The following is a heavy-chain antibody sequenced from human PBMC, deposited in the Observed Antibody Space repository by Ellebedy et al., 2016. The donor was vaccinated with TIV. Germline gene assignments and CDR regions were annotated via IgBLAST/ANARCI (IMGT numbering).Heavy chain of an antibody. V-gene: IGHV3-72*01. Sequence: GESLKISCVASGFTFSDHHMDWVRQAPGKGLEWVGRTSSKASSHTTEYAASVKGRFTVSRDDSKNSLYLQMNSLKTEDTAVYYCAASSGGNIFDYWGQGTLVTVSS. J-gene: IGHJ4*02. CDR3: AASSGGNIFDY. CDR1: GFTFSDHH. D-gene: IGHD3-22*01. CDR2: TSSKASSHTT.